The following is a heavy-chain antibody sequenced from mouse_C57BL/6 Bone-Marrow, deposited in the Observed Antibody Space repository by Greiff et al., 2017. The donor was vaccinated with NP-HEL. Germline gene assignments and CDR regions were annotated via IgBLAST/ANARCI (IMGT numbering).Heavy chain of an antibody. J-gene: IGHJ1*03. Sequence: EVQLQQSGPELVKPGASVKIPCKASGYTFTDYHMDWVKQSHGKSLEWIGDINPNNGGTIYNQKFKGKATLTVDKSSSTAYMELRSLTSEDTAVYYCARRWLLPWYFDVWGTGTTVTVSS. CDR3: ARRWLLPWYFDV. CDR2: INPNNGGT. D-gene: IGHD2-3*01. V-gene: IGHV1-18*01. CDR1: GYTFTDYH.